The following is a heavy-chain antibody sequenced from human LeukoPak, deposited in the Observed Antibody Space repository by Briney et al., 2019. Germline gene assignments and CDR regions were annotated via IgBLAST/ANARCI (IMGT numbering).Heavy chain of an antibody. D-gene: IGHD3-22*01. V-gene: IGHV5-51*01. CDR2: IYPGDSDT. CDR1: GYSFTSYW. CDR3: AGSYYDSSGYYFPFDY. J-gene: IGHJ4*02. Sequence: GESLKISCKGSGYSFTSYWIGWVRQMPGKGLEWMGIIYPGDSDTRYSPSFQGQVTISADKSISTAYLQWSSLKASDTAMYYCAGSYYDSSGYYFPFDYWGQGTLVTVSS.